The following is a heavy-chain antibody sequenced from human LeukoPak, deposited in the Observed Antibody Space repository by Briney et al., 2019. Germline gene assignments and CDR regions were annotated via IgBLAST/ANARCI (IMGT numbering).Heavy chain of an antibody. CDR2: ISYDGSNK. Sequence: QPGRSLRLSCAASGFTFSSYAMHWVRQAPGKGLEWVAVISYDGSNKYYADSVKGRFTISRDNSKNTLYLEMNSLRAEDTAVYHCAKDGNVQLVHFLDYWGQGILVTVSS. CDR1: GFTFSSYA. CDR3: AKDGNVQLVHFLDY. J-gene: IGHJ4*02. V-gene: IGHV3-30*04. D-gene: IGHD6-13*01.